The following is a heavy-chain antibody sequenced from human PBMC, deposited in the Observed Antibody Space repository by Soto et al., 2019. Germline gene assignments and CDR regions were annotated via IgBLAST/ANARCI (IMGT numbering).Heavy chain of an antibody. D-gene: IGHD1-26*01. V-gene: IGHV3-9*01. Sequence: EVQLVESGGGLVQPGRSLRLSCAASGFTFDDYAMHWVRQAPGKGLEWVSGISWNSGSIGYADSEKGRFTISRDNAKNSLYLQMNSLRAEDTALYYCAKSVGATDDYYYYGMDVWGQGTTVTVSS. CDR2: ISWNSGSI. CDR1: GFTFDDYA. CDR3: AKSVGATDDYYYYGMDV. J-gene: IGHJ6*02.